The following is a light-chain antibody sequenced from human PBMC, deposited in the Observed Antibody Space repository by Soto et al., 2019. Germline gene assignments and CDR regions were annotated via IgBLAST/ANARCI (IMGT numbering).Light chain of an antibody. J-gene: IGKJ1*01. V-gene: IGKV4-1*01. CDR2: WAS. Sequence: DIVMTQSPDSLAVSLGERATINCKSSQSVLYSSNNKNYLAWYQQKPGQPPKLLIYWASTRESGVPDRFSGSGSGTDFTLTISSLQAEDVAVDYCQQYYSTPWTFGQGTKVVIK. CDR1: QSVLYSSNNKNY. CDR3: QQYYSTPWT.